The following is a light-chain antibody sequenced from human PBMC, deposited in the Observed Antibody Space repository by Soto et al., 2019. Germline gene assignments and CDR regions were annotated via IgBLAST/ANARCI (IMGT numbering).Light chain of an antibody. J-gene: IGLJ1*01. CDR3: CSYAGSSTYV. CDR1: SSDVGAYYS. V-gene: IGLV2-23*01. Sequence: QSVLTQPPSASGSPGQSVTISCTGTSSDVGAYYSVSWYQQHPGKAPKLMIYEGSKRPSGVSNRFSGSKSGNTASLTISGLQAEDEADYYCCSYAGSSTYVFGTGTKLTVL. CDR2: EGS.